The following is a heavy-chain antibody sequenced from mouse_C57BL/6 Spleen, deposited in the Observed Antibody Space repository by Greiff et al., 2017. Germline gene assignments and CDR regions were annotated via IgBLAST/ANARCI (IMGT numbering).Heavy chain of an antibody. D-gene: IGHD2-4*01. CDR2: IYPRSGNT. CDR3: ARRGYDYDDAY. J-gene: IGHJ3*01. CDR1: GYTFTSYG. Sequence: VQLQESGAELARPGASVKLSCKASGYTFTSYGISWVKQRTGQGLEWIGEIYPRSGNTYYNEKFKGKATLTADKSSSTAYMELRSLTSEDSAVYFCARRGYDYDDAYWGQGTLVTVSA. V-gene: IGHV1-81*01.